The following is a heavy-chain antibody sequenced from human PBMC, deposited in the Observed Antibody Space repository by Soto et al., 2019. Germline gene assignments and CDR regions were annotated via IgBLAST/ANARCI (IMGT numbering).Heavy chain of an antibody. Sequence: GXSVKVSCKASGYTFTSYAMRWVRQAPGQRLEWMGWINAGNGNTKYSQKFQGRVTITRDTSASTAYMELSSLRSEDTAVYYCARQSAGYYYYGMDVWGQGTTVTVSS. J-gene: IGHJ6*02. V-gene: IGHV1-3*01. CDR2: INAGNGNT. CDR3: ARQSAGYYYYGMDV. CDR1: GYTFTSYA.